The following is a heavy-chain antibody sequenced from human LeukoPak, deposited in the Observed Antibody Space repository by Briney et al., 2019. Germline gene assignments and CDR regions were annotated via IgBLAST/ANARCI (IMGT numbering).Heavy chain of an antibody. J-gene: IGHJ3*02. CDR2: IYYSGST. Sequence: PSETLSLTCTVSGGSISSYYWSWIRQPPGKGLEWIGYIYYSGSTYYNPSLKSRVTISVDTSKNQFSLKLSSVTAADTAVYYCAREGEAAADHHDAFDIWGQGTMVTVSS. V-gene: IGHV4-59*12. CDR1: GGSISSYY. D-gene: IGHD6-13*01. CDR3: AREGEAAADHHDAFDI.